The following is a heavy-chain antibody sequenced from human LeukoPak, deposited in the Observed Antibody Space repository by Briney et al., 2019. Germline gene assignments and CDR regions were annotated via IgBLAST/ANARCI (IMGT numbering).Heavy chain of an antibody. CDR3: ARGRIQLWSRGAFDI. CDR2: INHSGGT. Sequence: SETLSLTCAVYGGSFSGYYWSWIRQPPGKGLEWIGEINHSGGTNYNPSLKSRVTISVDTSKNQFSLQLSSVTAADTAVYYCARGRIQLWSRGAFDIWGQGTMVTVSS. J-gene: IGHJ3*02. V-gene: IGHV4-34*01. CDR1: GGSFSGYY. D-gene: IGHD5-18*01.